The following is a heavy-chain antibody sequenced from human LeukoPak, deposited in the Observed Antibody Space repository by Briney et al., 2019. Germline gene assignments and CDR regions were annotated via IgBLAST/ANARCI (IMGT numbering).Heavy chain of an antibody. V-gene: IGHV4-59*01. Sequence: SETLSLTCTVSGGSISSYYWSWIRQPPGKGLEWIGYIYYSGSTNYNPSLKSRVTISIDTSKNQFSLKLSSVTAADTAVYHCARSGGYSGYDVDYWGQGTLVTVSS. CDR2: IYYSGST. J-gene: IGHJ4*02. CDR1: GGSISSYY. D-gene: IGHD5-12*01. CDR3: ARSGGYSGYDVDY.